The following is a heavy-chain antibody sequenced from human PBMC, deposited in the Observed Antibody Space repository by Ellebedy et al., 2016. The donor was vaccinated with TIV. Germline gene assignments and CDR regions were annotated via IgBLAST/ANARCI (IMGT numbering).Heavy chain of an antibody. CDR1: GYSISSGYY. V-gene: IGHV4-38-2*02. D-gene: IGHD1-7*01. CDR2: IYHSGST. J-gene: IGHJ4*02. Sequence: SETLSLXXTVSGYSISSGYYWGWIRQPPGKGLEWIGSIYHSGSTYYNPSLKSRVTISVDTSKNQFSPKLSSVTAADTAVYYCARRRVTGTTGGIDYWGQGTLVTVSS. CDR3: ARRRVTGTTGGIDY.